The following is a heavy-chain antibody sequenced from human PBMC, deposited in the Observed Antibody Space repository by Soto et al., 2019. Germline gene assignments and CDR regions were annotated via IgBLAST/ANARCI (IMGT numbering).Heavy chain of an antibody. CDR3: ARGPGGFGDFSLDY. J-gene: IGHJ4*01. CDR1: GGSISHYY. V-gene: IGHV4-4*07. CDR2: IYSGGST. Sequence: PSETLSLTCAVSGGSISHYYWSWIRQPAGKGLEWIGRIYSGGSTNYNPSLKSRVTMSVDTSKNQFSLNLNSVTAADAAIYFCARGPGGFGDFSLDYWGHGTLVTVSS. D-gene: IGHD3-10*01.